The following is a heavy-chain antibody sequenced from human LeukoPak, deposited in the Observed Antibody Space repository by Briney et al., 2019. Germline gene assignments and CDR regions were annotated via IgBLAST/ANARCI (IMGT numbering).Heavy chain of an antibody. D-gene: IGHD2-21*01. V-gene: IGHV3-21*01. Sequence: KPGGSLRLSCAASGFTFSTYSMNWVRQAPGKGLEWVSSISSSSSYIYYADSVKGRFTISRDNAKNSPYLQMNSLRAEDTAVYYCANLLCGGDCNNWFDPWGQGTLVTVSS. CDR1: GFTFSTYS. CDR2: ISSSSSYI. J-gene: IGHJ5*02. CDR3: ANLLCGGDCNNWFDP.